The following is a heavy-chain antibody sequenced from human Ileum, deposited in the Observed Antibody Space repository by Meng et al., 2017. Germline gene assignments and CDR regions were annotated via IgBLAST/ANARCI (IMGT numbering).Heavy chain of an antibody. CDR2: VFNSGTT. J-gene: IGHJ4*02. Sequence: QGQAGGSGPRLGTPSGTLSLPCALAAASVSGRSDYLTRIPQPPGKGLGWIGHVFNSGTTKYNPSLSRRVTISSDTSKNRFSLELTSVTAADTAVYYCARDPYSGGPGDYWGQGTLVTVSS. CDR1: AASVSGRSDY. D-gene: IGHD1-26*01. CDR3: ARDPYSGGPGDY. V-gene: IGHV4-61*01.